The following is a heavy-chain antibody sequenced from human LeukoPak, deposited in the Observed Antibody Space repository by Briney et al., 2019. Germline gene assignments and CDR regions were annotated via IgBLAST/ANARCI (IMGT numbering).Heavy chain of an antibody. Sequence: GGSLRLSCTASKFTFSNYGMQWVRQAPGKGLEWVAVISFDGRTKYYADSVKGRFTLSRDNSRNTLDLQMNSLGPEDTVVYYCAKEYDSGGYGAYFDYWGRGTLVTVSS. D-gene: IGHD3-10*01. V-gene: IGHV3-30*18. CDR1: KFTFSNYG. CDR3: AKEYDSGGYGAYFDY. CDR2: ISFDGRTK. J-gene: IGHJ4*02.